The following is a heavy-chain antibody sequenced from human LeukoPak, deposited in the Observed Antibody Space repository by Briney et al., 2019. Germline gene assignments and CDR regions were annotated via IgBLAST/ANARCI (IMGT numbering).Heavy chain of an antibody. CDR2: IYYSGST. D-gene: IGHD2-2*03. V-gene: IGHV4-59*01. Sequence: SETLSLTCTVSGGSISSYYWSWIRQPPGKGLEWIGYIYYSGSTNYNPSLKSRVAISVDTSKNQFSLKLSSVTAADTAVYYCARVDLRYFDYWGQGTLVTVSS. CDR1: GGSISSYY. J-gene: IGHJ4*02. CDR3: ARVDLRYFDY.